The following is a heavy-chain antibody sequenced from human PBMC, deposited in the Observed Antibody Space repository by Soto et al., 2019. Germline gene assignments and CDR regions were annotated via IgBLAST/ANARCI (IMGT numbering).Heavy chain of an antibody. V-gene: IGHV3-21*06. D-gene: IGHD5-18*01. CDR3: AGEVDTAMGNEATDI. CDR2: ISSSSSYI. J-gene: IGHJ3*02. CDR1: GFTFSDYS. Sequence: PGGSLRLSCAVRGFTFSDYSMTWVRQAPGKGLEWVSSISSSSSYIYYAESVRGRFTISRDNAKSSVSLQMNSLRAEDTAMYYCAGEVDTAMGNEATDIWGQGTMVTVSS.